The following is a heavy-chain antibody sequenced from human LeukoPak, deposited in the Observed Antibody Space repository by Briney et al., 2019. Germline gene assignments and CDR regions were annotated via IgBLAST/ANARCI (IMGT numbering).Heavy chain of an antibody. V-gene: IGHV3-21*01. CDR2: ISSSSTYK. CDR1: GFTFSSHS. J-gene: IGHJ4*02. Sequence: GGSLRLSCAASGFTFSSHSMSWVRQAPGKGLEWVSLISSSSTYKYFADSVKGRFTISRDNAKNSLYLQMNSLRAEDTAVYYCARGDIVVGSNDYWGQGTLVTVSS. CDR3: ARGDIVVGSNDY. D-gene: IGHD2-2*01.